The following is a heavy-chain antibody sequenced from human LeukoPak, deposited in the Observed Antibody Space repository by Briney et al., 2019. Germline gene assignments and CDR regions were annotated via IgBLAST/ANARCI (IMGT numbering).Heavy chain of an antibody. D-gene: IGHD6-19*01. CDR2: INPNSGGT. Sequence: GASVKVSCKASGYTFTGYYMHWVRQAPGQGLEWMGWINPNSGGTNYAQKFQGWVTMTRDTSISTAYMELSRLRSDDTAVYYCARGVAVAARYYFDYRGQGTLVTVSS. J-gene: IGHJ4*02. CDR3: ARGVAVAARYYFDY. V-gene: IGHV1-2*04. CDR1: GYTFTGYY.